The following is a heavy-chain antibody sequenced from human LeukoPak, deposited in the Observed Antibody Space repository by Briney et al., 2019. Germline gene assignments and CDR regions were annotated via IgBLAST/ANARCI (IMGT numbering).Heavy chain of an antibody. CDR3: ACRKYFSTWSDP. V-gene: IGHV5-51*01. J-gene: IGHJ5*02. D-gene: IGHD1-14*01. Sequence: GESLKISCQGFGSSFTTYRIGWVRQTPGKGLEWMGIVYPGGSITHYSPSFQGQVTISADKSTSTASLQWSSLKASDTAMYYCACRKYFSTWSDPWGQGTLVTVSS. CDR2: VYPGGSIT. CDR1: GSSFTTYR.